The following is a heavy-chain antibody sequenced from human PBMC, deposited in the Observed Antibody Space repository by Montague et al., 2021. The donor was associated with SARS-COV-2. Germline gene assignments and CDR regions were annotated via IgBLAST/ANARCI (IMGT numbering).Heavy chain of an antibody. CDR2: IHIAGNT. D-gene: IGHD3-9*01. CDR3: ARAPIKRWPQNYNNHGLDV. V-gene: IGHV3-53*01. J-gene: IGHJ6*02. Sequence: SLRLSCAASGFTVSSNYIHWVRQVPGRGLEWVPVIHIAGNTYYADSVKGRFTISRDSSNNAVSLQMNSLRVEDTAVYYCARAPIKRWPQNYNNHGLDVWGRGTTVVVSS. CDR1: GFTVSSNY.